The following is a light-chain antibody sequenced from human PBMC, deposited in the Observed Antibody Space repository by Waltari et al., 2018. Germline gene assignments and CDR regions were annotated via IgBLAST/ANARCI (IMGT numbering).Light chain of an antibody. CDR3: QSYDSSLTGVV. CDR2: GND. V-gene: IGLV1-40*01. J-gene: IGLJ2*01. Sequence: QSVLAQPPPVSGAPGQRVTTACPGRTPHLGAGFVVSGYRQVPGTAPKLRIHGNDNRPSGVPDRFSASKSDTSASLVITGLQAEDEGDYYCQSYDSSLTGVVFGGGTKLTVL. CDR1: TPHLGAGFV.